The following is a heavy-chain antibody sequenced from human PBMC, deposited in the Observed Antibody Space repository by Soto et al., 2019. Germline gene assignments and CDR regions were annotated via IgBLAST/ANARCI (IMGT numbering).Heavy chain of an antibody. CDR2: IIPFIGTA. CDR1: GGRQRSNA. CDR3: SRVVMTTFQASGDYDMDV. D-gene: IGHD4-4*01. Sequence: SVKVSCKAFGGRQRSNALSWVRLDLGTGLEWMGRIIPFIGTATYAQKFQGRVTITAEEATSTAYMELTILIYEDTSVYYCSRVVMTTFQASGDYDMDVRGQGTTDTGS. V-gene: IGHV1-69*11. J-gene: IGHJ6*02.